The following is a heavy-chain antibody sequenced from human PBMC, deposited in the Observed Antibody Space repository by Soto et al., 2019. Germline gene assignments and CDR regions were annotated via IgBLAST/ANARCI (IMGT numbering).Heavy chain of an antibody. V-gene: IGHV3-30*04. Sequence: GXSLRLSCAASGFNLESYSVNWFRQAPGKGLEWVAVISYDGSNTYYADSVKGRSTISRDNAKNSLYLQMNSLRDEDTAVYYCAREGGSYNWFDPWGQGTLVTVSS. CDR2: ISYDGSNT. D-gene: IGHD3-10*01. CDR1: GFNLESYS. CDR3: AREGGSYNWFDP. J-gene: IGHJ5*02.